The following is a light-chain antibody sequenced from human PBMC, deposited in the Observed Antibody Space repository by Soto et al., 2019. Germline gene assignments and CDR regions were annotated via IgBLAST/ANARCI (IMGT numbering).Light chain of an antibody. CDR2: GAS. Sequence: VVTQSPPSLSLSPGERATLSCRTSLSVSSYLAWYQQKPGQAPRLLIYGASNRATGIPDRFSGSGSGTDFTLTISRLEPEDFAVYYCQQYGSSPPSVTFGQGTRLEI. CDR1: LSVSSY. J-gene: IGKJ5*01. V-gene: IGKV3-20*01. CDR3: QQYGSSPPSVT.